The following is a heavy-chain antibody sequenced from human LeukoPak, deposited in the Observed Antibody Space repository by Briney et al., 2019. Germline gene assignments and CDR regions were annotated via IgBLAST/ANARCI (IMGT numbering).Heavy chain of an antibody. J-gene: IGHJ4*02. Sequence: ASVKVSCKSSGYIFTDFYMHWVRQAPGQGLEWMGWISAYNGNTNYAQKLQGRVTMTTDTSTSTAYMELRSLRSDDTAVYYCARDGVEMATISGFDYWGRGTLVTVSS. V-gene: IGHV1-18*01. CDR2: ISAYNGNT. D-gene: IGHD5-24*01. CDR1: GYIFTDFY. CDR3: ARDGVEMATISGFDY.